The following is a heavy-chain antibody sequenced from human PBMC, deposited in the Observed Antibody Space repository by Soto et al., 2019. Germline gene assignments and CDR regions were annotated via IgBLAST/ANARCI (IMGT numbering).Heavy chain of an antibody. D-gene: IGHD5-18*01. CDR1: VDSVSSNTVA. V-gene: IGHV6-1*01. Sequence: SQTLSLTCAISVDSVSSNTVAWDWVRQSPTRGLEWLGRTYYRSKWYNDYAVSVKSRITINPDTSKNQCSLHLNSVTPEYTAVYYCARGYNYAFGYWGQGTLVTVSS. CDR3: ARGYNYAFGY. CDR2: TYYRSKWYN. J-gene: IGHJ4*02.